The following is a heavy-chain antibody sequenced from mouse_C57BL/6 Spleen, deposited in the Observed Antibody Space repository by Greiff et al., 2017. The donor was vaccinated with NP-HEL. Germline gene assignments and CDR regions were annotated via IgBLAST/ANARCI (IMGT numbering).Heavy chain of an antibody. V-gene: IGHV1-81*01. Sequence: VQLQQSGAELARPGASVKLSCKASGYTFTSYGISWVKQRTGQGLEWIGEIYPRSGNTYYNEKFKGKATLTADKSSSTAYMELRSLTSEDSAVYFCARVHYGSSPYAMDYWGQGTSVTVSS. J-gene: IGHJ4*01. CDR2: IYPRSGNT. CDR3: ARVHYGSSPYAMDY. D-gene: IGHD1-1*01. CDR1: GYTFTSYG.